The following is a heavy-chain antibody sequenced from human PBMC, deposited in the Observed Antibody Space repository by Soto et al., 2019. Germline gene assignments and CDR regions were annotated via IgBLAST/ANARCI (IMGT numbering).Heavy chain of an antibody. J-gene: IGHJ4*02. CDR1: GYTFTKFH. CDR2: INPAGGAA. Sequence: QVRLVQSGAEVKKPGASVKISCETSGYTFTKFHLHWVRQAPGQGLEWVGRINPAGGAANYAQPFQGRVSVTTATSTRTVYMQLSNLSSEDTAVYYCATEGDPRLYAATVFDYWGQGTLLSVSS. V-gene: IGHV1-46*01. CDR3: ATEGDPRLYAATVFDY. D-gene: IGHD2-21*01.